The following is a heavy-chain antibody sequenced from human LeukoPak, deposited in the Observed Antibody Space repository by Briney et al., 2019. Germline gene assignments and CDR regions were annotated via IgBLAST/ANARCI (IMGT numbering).Heavy chain of an antibody. CDR1: GFNFGGYA. CDR3: AKDGGAGCSDDWCPPDS. D-gene: IGHD3-9*01. J-gene: IGHJ4*02. Sequence: PGRSLRLSCAASGFNFGGYAMHWVRQAPGKGLEWVSGISWNGDYVAYADSVKGRFTISRDNAKNSLYLQMNSLNTDDTAFYFRAKDGGAGCSDDWCPPDSWGQGTLVTVSS. CDR2: ISWNGDYV. V-gene: IGHV3-9*01.